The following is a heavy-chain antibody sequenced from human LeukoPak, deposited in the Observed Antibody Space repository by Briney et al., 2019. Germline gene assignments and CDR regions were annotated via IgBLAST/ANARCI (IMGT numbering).Heavy chain of an antibody. J-gene: IGHJ4*02. CDR3: ARMGATDYFDY. Sequence: PGGSLRLSCAASGFTVSSNYMSWVRQAPGKGLERVSVIYSGGSTYYADSVKGRFTISRDNSKNTLYLQMNSLRAEDTAVYYCARMGATDYFDYWGQGTLVTVSS. CDR1: GFTVSSNY. V-gene: IGHV3-53*01. CDR2: IYSGGST. D-gene: IGHD1-26*01.